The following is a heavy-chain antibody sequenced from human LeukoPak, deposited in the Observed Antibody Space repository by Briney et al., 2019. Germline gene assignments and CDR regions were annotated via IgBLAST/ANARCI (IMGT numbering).Heavy chain of an antibody. Sequence: SETLSLACTVSGGSISSFYWSWIRQPAGKGLEWIGRIYTSGSTNYNPSLKSRVTISVDKSKNQFSLKLSSVTAADTAVYYCASGTIAVAGIFDYWGQGILVTVSS. D-gene: IGHD6-19*01. J-gene: IGHJ4*02. CDR1: GGSISSFY. CDR3: ASGTIAVAGIFDY. V-gene: IGHV4-4*07. CDR2: IYTSGST.